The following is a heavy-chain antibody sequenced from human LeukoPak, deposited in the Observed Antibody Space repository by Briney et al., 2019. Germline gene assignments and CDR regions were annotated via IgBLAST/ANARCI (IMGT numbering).Heavy chain of an antibody. CDR1: GFPFSSYG. Sequence: GGSLRLSCAASGFPFSSYGMHWVRQAPGKGLEWVAVISYDGTNKYYADSVKGRFTISRDNSKNTLYLQMNSLRSEDTAVYYCASYRIAARGYYFDYWGQGTLVTVSS. CDR3: ASYRIAARGYYFDY. D-gene: IGHD6-6*01. CDR2: ISYDGTNK. J-gene: IGHJ4*02. V-gene: IGHV3-30*03.